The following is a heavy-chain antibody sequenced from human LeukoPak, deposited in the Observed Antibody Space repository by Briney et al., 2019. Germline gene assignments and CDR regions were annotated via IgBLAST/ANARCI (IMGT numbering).Heavy chain of an antibody. D-gene: IGHD2-15*01. J-gene: IGHJ6*02. Sequence: GESLKISCKGSGYSFTSYWIGWVRQTPGKGLEWMGIIYPGDSDTRYSPSFQGQVTISADKSISTAYLQWSSLKASDTAMYYCARLSYCSGGSCYSGVYYYYGMDVWGQGTTVTVSS. CDR2: IYPGDSDT. CDR1: GYSFTSYW. V-gene: IGHV5-51*01. CDR3: ARLSYCSGGSCYSGVYYYYGMDV.